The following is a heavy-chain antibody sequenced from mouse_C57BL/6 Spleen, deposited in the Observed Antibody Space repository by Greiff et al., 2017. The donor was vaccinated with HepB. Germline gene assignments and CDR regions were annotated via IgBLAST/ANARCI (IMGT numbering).Heavy chain of an antibody. D-gene: IGHD2-1*01. CDR1: GFTFSSYA. V-gene: IGHV5-9-1*02. CDR2: ISSGGDYI. J-gene: IGHJ1*03. Sequence: EVKVEESGEGLVKPGGSLKLSCAASGFTFSSYAMSWVRQTPEKRLEWVAYISSGGDYIYYADTVKGRFTISRDNARNTLYLQMSSLKSEDTAMYYCTRDYGNYDWYFDVWGTGTTVTVSS. CDR3: TRDYGNYDWYFDV.